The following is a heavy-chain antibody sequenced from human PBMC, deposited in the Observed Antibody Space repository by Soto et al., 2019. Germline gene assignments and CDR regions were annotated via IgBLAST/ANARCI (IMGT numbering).Heavy chain of an antibody. CDR1: GYTFTSYD. CDR2: MNPNSGNT. CDR3: ARGRTTTGRRYYSYYMDV. V-gene: IGHV1-8*01. J-gene: IGHJ6*03. D-gene: IGHD4-4*01. Sequence: ASVKVSCKASGYTFTSYDINWVRQATGQGLEWMGWMNPNSGNTGYAQKFQGRVTMTRNTSISTAYMELSSLRSEDTAVYYCARGRTTTGRRYYSYYMDVWGKGTTVTVSS.